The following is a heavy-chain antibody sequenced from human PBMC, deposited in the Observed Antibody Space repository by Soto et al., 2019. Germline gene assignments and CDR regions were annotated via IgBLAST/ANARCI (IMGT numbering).Heavy chain of an antibody. CDR3: ATESPQIAYGMDV. V-gene: IGHV3-21*01. J-gene: IGHJ6*02. CDR2: ISSSSSYI. Sequence: GGSLRLSGAASGFTFSACSMNWVRQAPGKGLEWVSSISSSSSYIFYADSVKGRFTISRDNAKNSLYLQMNSLRAEDTAVYYCATESPQIAYGMDVWGQGTTVTVSS. CDR1: GFTFSACS.